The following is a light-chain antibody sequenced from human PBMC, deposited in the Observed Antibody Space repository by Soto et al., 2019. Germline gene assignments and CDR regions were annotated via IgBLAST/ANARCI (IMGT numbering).Light chain of an antibody. CDR1: SSNIGAGYD. Sequence: QSVLTQPPSVSVAPGLRVTISCTGSSSNIGAGYDVHWYQQLPGTAPNLLIYGNSNRPSGVPDRFSGSKSATSASLAITGLRAEDEADYYCQSYDSSLSVWVFGGGTKLTVL. V-gene: IGLV1-40*01. CDR2: GNS. CDR3: QSYDSSLSVWV. J-gene: IGLJ3*02.